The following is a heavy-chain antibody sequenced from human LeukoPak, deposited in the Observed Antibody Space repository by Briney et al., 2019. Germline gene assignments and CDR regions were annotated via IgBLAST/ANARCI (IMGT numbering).Heavy chain of an antibody. CDR2: IWYDGSNK. J-gene: IGHJ4*02. Sequence: GGSLRLSCAASGFTFSSYGMHWVRQAPGKGLEWVAVIWYDGSNKYYADSVKGRFTISRDNSKNALYLQMNSLRAEDTAVYYCARDFHSSSWQDYWGQGTLVTVSS. CDR3: ARDFHSSSWQDY. V-gene: IGHV3-33*01. CDR1: GFTFSSYG. D-gene: IGHD6-13*01.